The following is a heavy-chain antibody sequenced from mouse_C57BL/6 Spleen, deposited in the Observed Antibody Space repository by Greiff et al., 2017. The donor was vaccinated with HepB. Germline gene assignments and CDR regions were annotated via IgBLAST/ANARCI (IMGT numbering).Heavy chain of an antibody. D-gene: IGHD4-1*01. CDR1: GYAFTNYL. Sequence: VQLQQSGAELVRPGTSVKVSCKASGYAFTNYLIEWVKQRPGQGLEWIGVINPGSGGTNYNEKFKGKATLTADKSSSTAYMQLSSLTSEDSAVYFCARSWEGYFDYWGQGTTLTVSS. CDR2: INPGSGGT. V-gene: IGHV1-54*01. CDR3: ARSWEGYFDY. J-gene: IGHJ2*01.